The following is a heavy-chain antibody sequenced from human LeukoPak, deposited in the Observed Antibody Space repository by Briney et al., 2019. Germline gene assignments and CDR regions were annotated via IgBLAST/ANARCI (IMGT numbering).Heavy chain of an antibody. CDR1: GYTFSTYP. D-gene: IGHD3-22*01. J-gene: IGHJ4*02. CDR2: INTNTGSP. CDR3: VRGIDTTGYFNY. Sequence: ASVKVSCKASGYTFSTYPMNWVRQAPGQGLEWMGWINTNTGSPTYAQGLTGRLVFSSDTSVSTAFLQINSLKAEDTALYYCVRGIDTTGYFNYWGQGTLVTVSS. V-gene: IGHV7-4-1*02.